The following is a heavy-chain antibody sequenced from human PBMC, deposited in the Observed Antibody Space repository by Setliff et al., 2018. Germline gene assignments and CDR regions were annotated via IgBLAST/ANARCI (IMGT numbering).Heavy chain of an antibody. CDR2: IYHSGSA. V-gene: IGHV4-38-2*02. D-gene: IGHD3-10*01. CDR1: GHSISSRYY. Sequence: SETLSLTCTVSGHSISSRYYWGWIRQPPGKGLAWIGSIYHSGSAYYNPSLKSRVTISVDMSKNQFSLKLSSVTAADTAVYYCARLRPERGSGTPDYWGQGTLGTVS. CDR3: ARLRPERGSGTPDY. J-gene: IGHJ4*02.